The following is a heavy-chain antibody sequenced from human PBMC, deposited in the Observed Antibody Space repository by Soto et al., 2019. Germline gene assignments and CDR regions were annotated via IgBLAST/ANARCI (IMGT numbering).Heavy chain of an antibody. J-gene: IGHJ6*02. V-gene: IGHV1-46*01. CDR3: ARRDEWLTGSYYYYGMDV. D-gene: IGHD6-19*01. Sequence: GASVKVSCKASGYTFTSYYMHWVRQAPGQGLEWMGIINPSGGSTSYAQKFQGRVTMTRDTSTSTVYMELSSLRSEDTAVYYCARRDEWLTGSYYYYGMDVWGQGTTVTVSS. CDR1: GYTFTSYY. CDR2: INPSGGST.